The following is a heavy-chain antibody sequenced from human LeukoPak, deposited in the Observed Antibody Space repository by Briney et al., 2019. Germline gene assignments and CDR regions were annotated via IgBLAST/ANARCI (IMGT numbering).Heavy chain of an antibody. CDR3: ARGAQNAVAGAFDAFDI. CDR1: GGSISSSSYY. V-gene: IGHV4-39*07. J-gene: IGHJ3*02. Sequence: SETLSLTCTVSGGSISSSSYYWGWIRQPPGKGLEWIGSIYYSGSTYYNPSLKSRVTISVDTSKNQFSLKLSSVTAADTAVYYCARGAQNAVAGAFDAFDIWGQGTMVTVSS. D-gene: IGHD6-19*01. CDR2: IYYSGST.